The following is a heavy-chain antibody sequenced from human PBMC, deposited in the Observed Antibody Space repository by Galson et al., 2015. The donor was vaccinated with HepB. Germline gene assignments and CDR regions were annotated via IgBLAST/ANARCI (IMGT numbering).Heavy chain of an antibody. D-gene: IGHD2-2*01. J-gene: IGHJ4*02. CDR3: AREAVGPEVPAGPFDY. CDR2: ITPIFRTA. CDR1: GGTLSSNA. Sequence: SVKVSCKASGGTLSSNAISWVRQAPGQGLEWMGGITPIFRTAKYAQKFQGRVTITADEFTTTAYMELSRLRSEDTAVYYCAREAVGPEVPAGPFDYWGQGTLVTVSS. V-gene: IGHV1-69*13.